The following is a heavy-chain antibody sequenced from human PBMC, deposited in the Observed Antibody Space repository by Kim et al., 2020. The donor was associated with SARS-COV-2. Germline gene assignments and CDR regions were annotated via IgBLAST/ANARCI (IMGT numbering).Heavy chain of an antibody. CDR3: AGQRKGGYAFDI. D-gene: IGHD3-16*01. J-gene: IGHJ3*02. Sequence: NYTPSLKSRVTISVDTSKSRFSLKLSYVTAADTSVYYCAGQRKGGYAFDIWGQGTMVTVSS. V-gene: IGHV4-59*08.